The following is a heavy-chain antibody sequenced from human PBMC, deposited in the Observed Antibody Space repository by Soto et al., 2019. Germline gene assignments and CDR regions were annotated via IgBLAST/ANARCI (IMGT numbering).Heavy chain of an antibody. D-gene: IGHD2-2*01. Sequence: GESLKISCKGSGYSFTSYWIGWVRQMPGKGLEWMGIIYPGDSDTRYSPSFQGQVTISVDKSISTAYLQWSSLKASDTAMYYCATSYQLTNYYYYGMDVWGQGTTVTVSS. V-gene: IGHV5-51*01. J-gene: IGHJ6*02. CDR3: ATSYQLTNYYYYGMDV. CDR1: GYSFTSYW. CDR2: IYPGDSDT.